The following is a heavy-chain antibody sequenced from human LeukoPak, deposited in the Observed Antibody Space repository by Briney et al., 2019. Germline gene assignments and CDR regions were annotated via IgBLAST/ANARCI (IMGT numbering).Heavy chain of an antibody. Sequence: GGSLRLSCAASGFTFSTYDMRWVRQAPGKGLEWVAFIQYDGRNKYYADSVKGRFTISRDNSKNTVWLQMNSLRAEDTAVYYCTKRSDYYASGSYSPFAYWGQGTLVTVSS. J-gene: IGHJ4*02. CDR3: TKRSDYYASGSYSPFAY. D-gene: IGHD3-10*01. V-gene: IGHV3-30*02. CDR2: IQYDGRNK. CDR1: GFTFSTYD.